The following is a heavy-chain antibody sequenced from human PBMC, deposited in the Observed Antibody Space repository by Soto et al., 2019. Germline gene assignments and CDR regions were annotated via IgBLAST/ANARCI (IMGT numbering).Heavy chain of an antibody. V-gene: IGHV3-74*01. Sequence: EVQLVESGGGLVQPGGSLRLSCAASGFTFSNYWMHWVRQAPGKGLVWVSRINSDGSSTSYADSVKGRFTISRDNAKNTLYLQMNSLRAEDTAVYSCARDWGIAVAPFDYWGQGTLVTVSS. J-gene: IGHJ4*02. CDR1: GFTFSNYW. CDR2: INSDGSST. D-gene: IGHD6-19*01. CDR3: ARDWGIAVAPFDY.